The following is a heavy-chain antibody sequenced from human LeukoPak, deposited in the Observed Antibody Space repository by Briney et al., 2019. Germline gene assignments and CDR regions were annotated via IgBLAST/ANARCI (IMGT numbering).Heavy chain of an antibody. CDR3: ARGTSYYDSSGYQVDAFDI. Sequence: GGSLRLSCAASGFTFSSYGMHWVRQAPGKGLEWVAFIRYDGSNKYYADSVEGRFTISRDNSKNTLYLQMNSLRAEDTAVYYCARGTSYYDSSGYQVDAFDIWGQGTMVTVSS. CDR2: IRYDGSNK. D-gene: IGHD3-22*01. J-gene: IGHJ3*02. V-gene: IGHV3-30*02. CDR1: GFTFSSYG.